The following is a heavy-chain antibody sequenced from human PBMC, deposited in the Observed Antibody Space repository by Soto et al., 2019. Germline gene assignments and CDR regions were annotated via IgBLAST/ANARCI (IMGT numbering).Heavy chain of an antibody. D-gene: IGHD3-22*01. J-gene: IGHJ6*02. CDR3: DADWKGPYDSSGYYSPSRNGMDV. V-gene: IGHV1-58*01. CDR1: GFTFTSSA. Sequence: SVKVSCKASGFTFTSSAVQWVRQARGQRLEWIGWIVVGGGNTNYAQKFQERVTITRDMSTSTAYMELSSLRSEDTAVYYCDADWKGPYDSSGYYSPSRNGMDVWGQGTTVTVSS. CDR2: IVVGGGNT.